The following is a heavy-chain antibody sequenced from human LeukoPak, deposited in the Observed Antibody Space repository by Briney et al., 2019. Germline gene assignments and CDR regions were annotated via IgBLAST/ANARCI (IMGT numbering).Heavy chain of an antibody. CDR2: IYYSGST. CDR1: GGSISSGDYY. J-gene: IGHJ4*02. CDR3: ARVSMGREPVDIVAEIDY. V-gene: IGHV4-30-4*01. D-gene: IGHD5-12*01. Sequence: SQTLSLTCTVSGGSISSGDYYWSWIRQPPGKGLEWIGYIYYSGSTYYNPSLKSRVTISVDTSKNQFSLKLSSVTAADTAVYYCARVSMGREPVDIVAEIDYWGQGTLVTVSS.